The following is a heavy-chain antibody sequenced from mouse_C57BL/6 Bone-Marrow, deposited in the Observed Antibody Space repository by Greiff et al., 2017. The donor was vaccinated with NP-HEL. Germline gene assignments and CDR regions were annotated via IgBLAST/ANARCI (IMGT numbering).Heavy chain of an antibody. J-gene: IGHJ4*01. D-gene: IGHD1-1*01. Sequence: QVQLQQPGTELVKPGASVKLSCKASGYTFTSYWMHWVKQRPGQGLGWIGNINPSNGGTNYNEKFKSKATLTVDKSSSTAYMQLSSLTSEDSAVYYCARGGYYYGSSYYYAMDYWGQGTSVTVSS. CDR2: INPSNGGT. CDR3: ARGGYYYGSSYYYAMDY. V-gene: IGHV1-53*01. CDR1: GYTFTSYW.